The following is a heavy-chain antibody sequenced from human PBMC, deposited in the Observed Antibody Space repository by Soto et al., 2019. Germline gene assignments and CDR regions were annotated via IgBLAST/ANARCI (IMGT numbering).Heavy chain of an antibody. CDR2: ISSSSSYI. V-gene: IGHV3-21*01. Sequence: GGSLRLSCAASGFTFSTSDMNWVRQAPGKGLEWVSSISSSSSYIYYADSVRGRFTISRDNAKNSLYLQMNSLRAEDTAVYYCATDCGGDCHYLVDYWGQGTLVTVS. CDR3: ATDCGGDCHYLVDY. CDR1: GFTFSTSD. D-gene: IGHD2-21*02. J-gene: IGHJ4*02.